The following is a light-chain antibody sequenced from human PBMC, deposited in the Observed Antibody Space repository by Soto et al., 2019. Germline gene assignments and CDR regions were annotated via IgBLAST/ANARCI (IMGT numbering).Light chain of an antibody. CDR2: TSG. CDR1: QSITTY. Sequence: IQMTQSPSSLSASVGDRVTITCRASQSITTYLNWYQQKPGKAPKLLISTSGTLQRGVPSRFSGSGSGTDFTLTITALRPEDFATYFCQQSYSIPYTFGQGTKLEIK. V-gene: IGKV1-39*01. J-gene: IGKJ2*01. CDR3: QQSYSIPYT.